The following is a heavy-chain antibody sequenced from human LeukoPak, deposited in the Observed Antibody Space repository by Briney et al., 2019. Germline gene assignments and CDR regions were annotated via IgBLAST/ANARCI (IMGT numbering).Heavy chain of an antibody. CDR1: GYTFTGYY. Sequence: ASVKVSCKASGYTFTGYYMHWVRQAPGQGLEWMGRINPNSGGTNYAQKFQGRVTMTRDTSISTAYMELSRLRSNDTAVYYCARETKLEWLLIFDYWGQGTLVTVSS. CDR2: INPNSGGT. CDR3: ARETKLEWLLIFDY. V-gene: IGHV1-2*06. J-gene: IGHJ4*02. D-gene: IGHD3-3*01.